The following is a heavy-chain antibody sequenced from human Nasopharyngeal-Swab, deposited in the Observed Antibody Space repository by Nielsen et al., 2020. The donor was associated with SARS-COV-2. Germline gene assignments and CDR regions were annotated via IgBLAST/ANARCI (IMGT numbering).Heavy chain of an antibody. CDR2: FDPEDGET. V-gene: IGHV1-24*01. Sequence: ASVKVSCKVSGYTLTELSMHWVRQAPGKGLEWMGGFDPEDGETIYAQTFQGRVTMTEDTSTDTAYMELSSLRSEDTAVYYCATVLGWFGESYRGGAFDIWGQGTMVTVSS. J-gene: IGHJ3*02. CDR1: GYTLTELS. D-gene: IGHD3-10*01. CDR3: ATVLGWFGESYRGGAFDI.